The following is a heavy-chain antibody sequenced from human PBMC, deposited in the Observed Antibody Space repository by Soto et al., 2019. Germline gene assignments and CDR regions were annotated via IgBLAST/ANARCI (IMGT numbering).Heavy chain of an antibody. V-gene: IGHV5-10-1*01. J-gene: IGHJ6*02. Sequence: PGESLKISCNGSGYSFTSYWISWVRQMLGKGLEWMGRIDPSDSYTNYSPSFQGHVTISADKSISTAYLQWSSLKASDTAMYYCAGNYGSGSYYNAPMDVWGQGTTVTISS. CDR1: GYSFTSYW. D-gene: IGHD3-10*01. CDR3: AGNYGSGSYYNAPMDV. CDR2: IDPSDSYT.